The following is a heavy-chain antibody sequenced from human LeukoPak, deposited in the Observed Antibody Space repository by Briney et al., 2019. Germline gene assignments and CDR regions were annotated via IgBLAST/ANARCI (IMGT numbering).Heavy chain of an antibody. CDR2: IYYSGST. J-gene: IGHJ4*02. CDR1: GGSISSSSYY. Sequence: AETLSLTCIVSGGSISSSSYYWGWIRQPPGKGLEWIGNIYYSGSTYYNPSLKSRVTISVDTSKNQFSLKLSSVTTADTAVYYCARDFGVTIFGVVLGVGHYDYWGQGTLVTVSS. D-gene: IGHD3-3*01. V-gene: IGHV4-39*07. CDR3: ARDFGVTIFGVVLGVGHYDY.